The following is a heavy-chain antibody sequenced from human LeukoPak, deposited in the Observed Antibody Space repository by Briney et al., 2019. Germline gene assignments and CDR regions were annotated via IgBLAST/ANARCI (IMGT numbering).Heavy chain of an antibody. CDR2: IIPGFGTA. J-gene: IGHJ3*02. D-gene: IGHD3-10*01. CDR3: AREPEPAITMVRGEVFDI. V-gene: IGHV1-69*13. CDR1: GYTFTGHY. Sequence: SVNVPCKASGYTFTGHYMHWVRQAPGQGLEWMGGIIPGFGTANYAQKFQGTVTISADVSASAVYMVLNSLRSEDTAVYYCAREPEPAITMVRGEVFDIWGQGTMVIVSS.